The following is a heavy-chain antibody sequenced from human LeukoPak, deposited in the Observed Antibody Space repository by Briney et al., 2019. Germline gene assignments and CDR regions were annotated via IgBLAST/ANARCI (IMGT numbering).Heavy chain of an antibody. V-gene: IGHV3-23*01. D-gene: IGHD3-3*01. CDR2: VSGSGGRGAT. CDR3: AKKARAIFGVVTYYFDY. CDR1: GFTFINYV. J-gene: IGHJ4*02. Sequence: PGGSLRLSCVASGFTFINYVMSWVRQVPGKGPEWISAVSGSGGRGATYYSDSVKGRFTISRDNSKNTLYLQMNSLRAEDTAVYYCAKKARAIFGVVTYYFDYWGQGTLVTVSS.